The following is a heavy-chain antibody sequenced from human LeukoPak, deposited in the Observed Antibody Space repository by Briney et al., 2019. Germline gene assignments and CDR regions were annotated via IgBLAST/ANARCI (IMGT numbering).Heavy chain of an antibody. CDR3: ARDPDSSSWILDY. D-gene: IGHD6-13*01. CDR1: GFTFSYYA. Sequence: GGSLRLSCAASGFTFSYYAMSWVRQAPGKGLEWVSGISGSGGSTSYADSVKGRFTFSRDNSKNTLYLQMNSLRAEDTAVYYCARDPDSSSWILDYWGQGTLVTVSS. CDR2: ISGSGGST. V-gene: IGHV3-23*01. J-gene: IGHJ4*02.